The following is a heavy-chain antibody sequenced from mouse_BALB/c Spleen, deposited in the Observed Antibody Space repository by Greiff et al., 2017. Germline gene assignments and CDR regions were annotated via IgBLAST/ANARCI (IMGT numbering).Heavy chain of an antibody. V-gene: IGHV1-80*01. J-gene: IGHJ3*01. CDR3: ARSGVPAY. CDR2: IYPGDGDT. CDR1: GYAFSSYW. Sequence: VKLMESGAELVRPGSSVKISCKASGYAFSSYWMNWVKQRPGQGLEWIGQIYPGDGDTNYNGKFKGKATLTADKSSSTAYMQLSSLTSEDSAVYFCARSGVPAYWGQGTLVTVSA.